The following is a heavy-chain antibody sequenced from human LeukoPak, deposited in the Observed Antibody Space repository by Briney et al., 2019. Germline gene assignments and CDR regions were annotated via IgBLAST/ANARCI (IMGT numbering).Heavy chain of an antibody. D-gene: IGHD6-19*01. CDR3: ARPIAVAARGWFDP. Sequence: GASVKVSCKASGYTFTSYGISWVRQAPGQGLEWMGWISAYNGNTNYAQKLQGRVTMTTDTSTSTAYMELRSLRSDDTAVYYCARPIAVAARGWFDPWGQGTLVTVSP. CDR2: ISAYNGNT. CDR1: GYTFTSYG. V-gene: IGHV1-18*01. J-gene: IGHJ5*02.